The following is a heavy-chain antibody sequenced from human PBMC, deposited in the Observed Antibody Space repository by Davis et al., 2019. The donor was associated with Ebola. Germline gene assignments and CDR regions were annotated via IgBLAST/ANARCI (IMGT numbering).Heavy chain of an antibody. D-gene: IGHD3-10*01. Sequence: GESLKISCAASGFTFSSYGMHWVRQAPGKGLEWVAVISYDGSNKYYADSVKGRFTISRDNSKNTLYLQMNSLRAEDTAVYYCAKSEREVLWFGEAKDGMDVWGQGTTVTVSS. J-gene: IGHJ6*02. CDR3: AKSEREVLWFGEAKDGMDV. CDR2: ISYDGSNK. CDR1: GFTFSSYG. V-gene: IGHV3-30*18.